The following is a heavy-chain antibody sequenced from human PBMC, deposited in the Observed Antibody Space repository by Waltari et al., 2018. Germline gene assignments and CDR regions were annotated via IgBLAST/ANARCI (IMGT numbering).Heavy chain of an antibody. D-gene: IGHD6-13*01. V-gene: IGHV4-4*02. CDR3: ARDGCSMGAAAGPWCGMDV. J-gene: IGHJ6*02. CDR1: GGSISSSNW. Sequence: QVQLQESGPGLVKPSGTLSLTCAVSGGSISSSNWWSWVRQPPGQGLEWIGEIYHSGSTNYNPSLKSRVTISRDNSKNTLYLQMNSLRAEDTAVYYCARDGCSMGAAAGPWCGMDVWGQGTTVTVSS. CDR2: IYHSGST.